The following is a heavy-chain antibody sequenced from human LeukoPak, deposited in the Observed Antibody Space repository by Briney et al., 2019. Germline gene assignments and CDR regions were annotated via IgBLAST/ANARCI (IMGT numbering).Heavy chain of an antibody. D-gene: IGHD2-8*01. Sequence: GGSLRLSCAASGFTFSSYGMHWVRQAPGKGLEWVAVIWYDGSNKYYADSVKGRFTISRDNSKNTLYLRMNSLRDEDTAIYYCYCSSGIWGQGTMVTVSS. J-gene: IGHJ3*02. CDR1: GFTFSSYG. CDR3: YCSSGI. CDR2: IWYDGSNK. V-gene: IGHV3-33*01.